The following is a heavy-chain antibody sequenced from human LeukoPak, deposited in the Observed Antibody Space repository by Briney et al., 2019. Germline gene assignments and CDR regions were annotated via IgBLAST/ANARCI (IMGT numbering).Heavy chain of an antibody. V-gene: IGHV1-18*01. D-gene: IGHD3/OR15-3a*01. Sequence: ASVKVSCKASGYTFTSYGISWVRQAPGQGLEWMGWISAYNGNTNYAQKLQGRVTMTTDTSTSTAYMELRSLRSDDTAVYYCARDTGWTGLRDPASPPLGDYYYYYYYMDVWGKGTTVTVSS. CDR1: GYTFTSYG. CDR2: ISAYNGNT. J-gene: IGHJ6*03. CDR3: ARDTGWTGLRDPASPPLGDYYYYYYYMDV.